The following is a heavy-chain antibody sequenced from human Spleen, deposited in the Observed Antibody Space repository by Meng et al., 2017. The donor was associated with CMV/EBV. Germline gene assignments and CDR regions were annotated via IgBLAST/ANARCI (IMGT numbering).Heavy chain of an antibody. CDR1: GGSISSSSYY. V-gene: IGHV4-39*07. D-gene: IGHD6-6*01. Sequence: SETLSLTCTVSGGSISSSSYYWGWIRQPPGKGLEWIGEINHSGSTNYNPSLKSRVTISVDTSKNQFSLKLSSVTAADTAVYYCARVRLGIAARPTNGYYYYYGMDVWGQGTTVTVSS. CDR2: INHSGST. CDR3: ARVRLGIAARPTNGYYYYYGMDV. J-gene: IGHJ6*02.